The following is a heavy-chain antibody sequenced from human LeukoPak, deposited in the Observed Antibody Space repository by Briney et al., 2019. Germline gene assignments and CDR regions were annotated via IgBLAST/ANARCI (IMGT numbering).Heavy chain of an antibody. D-gene: IGHD6-13*01. J-gene: IGHJ6*02. Sequence: PSETLSLTCTVSGGSISSSSYYWGWIRQPPGKGLEWIGSIYYSGSTYYSPSLKSRVTISVDTSKNQFSLKLSSVTAADTAVYYCATFPASYSSSWYVLPAMWYYYGMDVWGQGTTVTVSS. CDR3: ATFPASYSSSWYVLPAMWYYYGMDV. V-gene: IGHV4-39*01. CDR2: IYYSGST. CDR1: GGSISSSSYY.